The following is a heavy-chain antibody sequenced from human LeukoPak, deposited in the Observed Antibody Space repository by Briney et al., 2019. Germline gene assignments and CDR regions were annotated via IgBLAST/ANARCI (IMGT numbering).Heavy chain of an antibody. Sequence: GRSLRLSCATSGLTFDDFAMHWVRHAPGKGLEWVSHISWNSDTITYADSVKGRFTISRDNAKNSLYLQISSLRDEDTAFYYCAKDIDSAGYGAFEIWGQGTAVTVSS. D-gene: IGHD3-22*01. V-gene: IGHV3-9*01. CDR2: ISWNSDTI. CDR1: GLTFDDFA. CDR3: AKDIDSAGYGAFEI. J-gene: IGHJ3*02.